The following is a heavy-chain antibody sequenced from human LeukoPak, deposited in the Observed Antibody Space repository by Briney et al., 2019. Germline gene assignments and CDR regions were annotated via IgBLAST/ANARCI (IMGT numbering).Heavy chain of an antibody. CDR3: ARHGAMTGNFQH. Sequence: SETRSLTCTVSGGSISSGSYYWGWIRQPPGKGLEWIGSIYYSGSTYYNPSLKSRVTISVDTSNNQFSLKLSSVTAADMAVYYCARHGAMTGNFQHWGQGTLVTVSS. CDR1: GGSISSGSYY. CDR2: IYYSGST. V-gene: IGHV4-39*01. D-gene: IGHD3-9*01. J-gene: IGHJ1*01.